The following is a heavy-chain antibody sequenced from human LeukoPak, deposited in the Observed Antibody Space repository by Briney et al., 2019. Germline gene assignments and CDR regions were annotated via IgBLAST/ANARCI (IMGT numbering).Heavy chain of an antibody. Sequence: SETLSLTCTVSGGSISTYYYWTWIRQPPGKGLEWIAYMYYSGSTNYNPSLKSRVTISVDTSKNQFSLKLSSVTAADTAVYYCARSGDYGDPYYFDYWGQGTLVTVSS. J-gene: IGHJ4*02. D-gene: IGHD4-17*01. CDR3: ARSGDYGDPYYFDY. CDR1: GGSISTYY. V-gene: IGHV4-59*01. CDR2: MYYSGST.